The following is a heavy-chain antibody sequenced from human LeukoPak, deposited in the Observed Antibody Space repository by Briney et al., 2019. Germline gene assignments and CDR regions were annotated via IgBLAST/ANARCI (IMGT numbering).Heavy chain of an antibody. J-gene: IGHJ4*02. CDR1: GYSISSGYY. CDR2: IYHSGST. Sequence: PSETLSLTCTVSGYSISSGYYWGWIRQPPGKGLEWIGSIYHSGSTYYNPSLKSRVTISADTSKNQFSLKLSSVTAADTAVYYCAATSYYGSGTYDYWGQGSLVTVSS. D-gene: IGHD3-10*01. V-gene: IGHV4-38-2*02. CDR3: AATSYYGSGTYDY.